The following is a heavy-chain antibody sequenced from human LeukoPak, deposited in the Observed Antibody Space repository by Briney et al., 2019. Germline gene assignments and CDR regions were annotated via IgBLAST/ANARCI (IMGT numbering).Heavy chain of an antibody. J-gene: IGHJ4*02. V-gene: IGHV3-21*04. CDR3: ARDHYVLRYFDWFPRGYFDY. D-gene: IGHD3-9*01. CDR1: GFTFSTYS. Sequence: PGGSLRLSCAASGFTFSTYSMNWVRQAPGKGLEWVSSITIGSYIYYADSVKGRFAISRDNTKNSLYLQMNSLRSEDTAVYYCARDHYVLRYFDWFPRGYFDYWGQGTLVTVSS. CDR2: ITIGSYI.